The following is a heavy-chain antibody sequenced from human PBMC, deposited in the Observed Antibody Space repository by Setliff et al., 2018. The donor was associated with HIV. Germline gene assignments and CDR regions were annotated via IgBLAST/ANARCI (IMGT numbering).Heavy chain of an antibody. CDR1: GGSLNGYY. Sequence: ASETLSLTCAVYGGSLNGYYWSWVRQSPGRGLEWIGEINQSGNTNFNPSLKSRLIISVDTSKSQFSLKLTSVTAADTALYYCAREGGQGYSGSGSFYHRNFDLWGRGTLVTVSS. CDR2: INQSGNT. V-gene: IGHV4-34*01. D-gene: IGHD3-10*01. J-gene: IGHJ2*01. CDR3: AREGGQGYSGSGSFYHRNFDL.